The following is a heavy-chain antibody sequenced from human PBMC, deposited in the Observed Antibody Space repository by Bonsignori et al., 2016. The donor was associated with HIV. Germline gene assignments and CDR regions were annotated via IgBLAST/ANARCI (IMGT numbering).Heavy chain of an antibody. V-gene: IGHV4-38-2*02. D-gene: IGHD3-3*01. Sequence: WIRQPPGKGLEWIGSIYHSGSSYYRPSLNSRVTISVDTSKNQFSLKLSSVTAADTAVYYCAREGGDDLLRFLEWSLDGFDMWGQGTMVTVSS. J-gene: IGHJ3*02. CDR3: AREGGDDLLRFLEWSLDGFDM. CDR2: IYHSGSS.